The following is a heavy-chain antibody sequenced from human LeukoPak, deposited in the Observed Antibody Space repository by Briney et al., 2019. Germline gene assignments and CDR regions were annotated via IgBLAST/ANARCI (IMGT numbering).Heavy chain of an antibody. CDR3: ARGRITIFGVVRFPFDY. J-gene: IGHJ4*02. V-gene: IGHV4-34*01. D-gene: IGHD3-3*01. CDR2: INHSGST. Sequence: SETLSLTCAVYGGSFSGYYWSWIRQPPGKGLEWIGEINHSGSTNYNPSLKSRVTISVDTSKNQFSLKLSSVTAADTAVYYCARGRITIFGVVRFPFDYWGQGTLVTVSS. CDR1: GGSFSGYY.